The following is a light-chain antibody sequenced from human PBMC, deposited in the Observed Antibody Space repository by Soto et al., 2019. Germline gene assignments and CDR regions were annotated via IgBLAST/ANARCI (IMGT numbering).Light chain of an antibody. Sequence: IQMTQSPSTLSASVGDRVTITCRASQSVSGWLAWYQQKPGEAPKLLIYDASRLEGGVPSRFSRRGSGTQFTVTFSSLQPDGFATYFCLQDNSYSPVFDDGTKVEL. CDR2: DAS. V-gene: IGKV1-5*01. J-gene: IGKJ1*01. CDR1: QSVSGW. CDR3: LQDNSYSPV.